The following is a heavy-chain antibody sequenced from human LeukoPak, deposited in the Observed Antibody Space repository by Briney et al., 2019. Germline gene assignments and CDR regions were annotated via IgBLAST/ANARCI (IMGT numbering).Heavy chain of an antibody. CDR2: ISGSGGST. CDR1: GFTFSSYA. D-gene: IGHD2-15*01. CDR3: ARLSGRILIWPQPFGDGMDV. Sequence: PGGSLRLSCAASGFTFSSYAMSWVRQAPGKGLELVSAISGSGGSTYYADSVKGRFTISRDNSKNTQYLQMNSLRVEDPAVYYCARLSGRILIWPQPFGDGMDVWGQGTTVTVSS. V-gene: IGHV3-23*01. J-gene: IGHJ6*02.